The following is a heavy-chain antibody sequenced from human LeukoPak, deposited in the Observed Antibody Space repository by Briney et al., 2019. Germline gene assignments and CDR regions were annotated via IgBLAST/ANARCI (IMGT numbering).Heavy chain of an antibody. J-gene: IGHJ5*02. Sequence: ASVKVSCKASGYTFTNYGISWVRQAPGQGPEWIGWVGAYDGDTNYAEKVRGRVTMTTDTPTSTAYLELRSLRSDDTAVYYCARDYDRWNNDCFDPWGQGTLVIVSS. CDR3: ARDYDRWNNDCFDP. CDR1: GYTFTNYG. D-gene: IGHD1/OR15-1a*01. V-gene: IGHV1-18*01. CDR2: VGAYDGDT.